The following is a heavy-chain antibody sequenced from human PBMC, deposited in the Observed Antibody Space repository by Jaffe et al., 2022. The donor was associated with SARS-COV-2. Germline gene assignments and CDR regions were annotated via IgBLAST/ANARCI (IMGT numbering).Heavy chain of an antibody. CDR3: ARAGSSRHSWGDAFDI. V-gene: IGHV3-7*01. J-gene: IGHJ3*02. D-gene: IGHD6-13*01. CDR2: IKQDGHEK. CDR1: GFTFSSYW. Sequence: EVQLVESGGGLVQPGGSLRLSCAASGFTFSSYWMTWVRQAPGKGLEWVANIKQDGHEKYYVDSVKGRFTISRDNAKNSLYLQMNSLRAEDTAVYFCARAGSSRHSWGDAFDIWGQGTMVTVSS.